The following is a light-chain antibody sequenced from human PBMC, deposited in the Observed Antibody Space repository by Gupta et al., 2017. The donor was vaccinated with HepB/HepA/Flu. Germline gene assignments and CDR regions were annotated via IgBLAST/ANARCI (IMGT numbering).Light chain of an antibody. Sequence: DIVLTLSPGPLSLSPGERATLSCRASQSGHNSYLAWYQHKPGQASRLLKYAASRRPTGIPDRFSGSGSGTDFSLTISRRESEDFGVDYCQQYGSSPSETFGQGTRVEIK. CDR1: QSGHNSY. CDR3: QQYGSSPSET. J-gene: IGKJ1*01. CDR2: AAS. V-gene: IGKV3-20*01.